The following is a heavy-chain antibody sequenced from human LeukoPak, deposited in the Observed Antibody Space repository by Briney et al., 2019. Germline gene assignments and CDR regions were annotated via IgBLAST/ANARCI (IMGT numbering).Heavy chain of an antibody. CDR2: INPNSGGT. Sequence: ASVKVSCKASGYTFTGYYMHWVRQAPGQGLEWIGWINPNSGGTNYAQKFQGRVTMTRDTSISTAYMELSRLRSDDTAVYYCAISSIAARLPDYWGQGTLVTVSS. V-gene: IGHV1-2*02. J-gene: IGHJ4*02. CDR1: GYTFTGYY. CDR3: AISSIAARLPDY. D-gene: IGHD6-6*01.